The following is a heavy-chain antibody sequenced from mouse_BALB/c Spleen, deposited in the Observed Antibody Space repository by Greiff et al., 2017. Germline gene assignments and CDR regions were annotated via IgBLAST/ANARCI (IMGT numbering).Heavy chain of an antibody. CDR3: ARWDYYGSSYWFAY. V-gene: IGHV3-2*02. J-gene: IGHJ3*01. Sequence: EVQGVESGPGLVKPSQSLSLTCTVTGYSITSDYAWNWIRQFPGNKLEWMGYISYSGSTSYNPSLKSRISITRDTSKNQFFLQLNSVTTEDTATYYCARWDYYGSSYWFAYWGQGTLVTVSA. CDR2: ISYSGST. D-gene: IGHD1-1*01. CDR1: GYSITSDYA.